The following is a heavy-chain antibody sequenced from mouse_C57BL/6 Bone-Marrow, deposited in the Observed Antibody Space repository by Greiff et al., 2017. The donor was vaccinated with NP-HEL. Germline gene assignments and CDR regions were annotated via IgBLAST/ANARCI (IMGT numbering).Heavy chain of an antibody. J-gene: IGHJ1*03. Sequence: EVKVVESGGGLVKPGGSLKLSCAASGFTFSSYAMSWVRQTPEKRLEWVATISDGGSYTYYPDNVKGRFTISRDNAKNNLYLQMSHLKSEDTARYYCARVYYDYDGGVDVWGTGTTVTVSS. CDR1: GFTFSSYA. V-gene: IGHV5-4*03. CDR3: ARVYYDYDGGVDV. CDR2: ISDGGSYT. D-gene: IGHD2-4*01.